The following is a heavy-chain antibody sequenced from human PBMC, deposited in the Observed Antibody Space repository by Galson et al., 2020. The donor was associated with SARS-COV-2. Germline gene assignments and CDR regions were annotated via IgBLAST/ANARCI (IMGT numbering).Heavy chain of an antibody. CDR2: ISNGGRA. CDR3: TRHVGGVGTFDF. D-gene: IGHD2-8*02. CDR1: GASISEDY. J-gene: IGHJ3*01. V-gene: IGHV4-59*08. Sequence: SETLSLTCSVSGASISEDYWNWVRQPPGKGLEWIGYISNGGRANQNPSLKSRVSMSVDTSKNQFSLQLSSVTAADTARYFCTRHVGGVGTFDFWGLGTMVAVSS.